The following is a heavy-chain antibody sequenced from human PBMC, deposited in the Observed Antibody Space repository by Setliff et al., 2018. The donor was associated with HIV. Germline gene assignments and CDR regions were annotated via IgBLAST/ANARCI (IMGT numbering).Heavy chain of an antibody. V-gene: IGHV3-48*03. CDR3: ARLLRGGGDYFDY. D-gene: IGHD3-10*01. CDR1: GFTFSSYE. CDR2: ISRSGNTI. J-gene: IGHJ4*02. Sequence: GGSLRLSCAASGFTFSSYEMTRVRQAPGKGLEWVSYISRSGNTIYYADSVKGRFTISRDNAKNSLFLQMNSLRAEDTAIYYCARLLRGGGDYFDYWGQGTLVTVSS.